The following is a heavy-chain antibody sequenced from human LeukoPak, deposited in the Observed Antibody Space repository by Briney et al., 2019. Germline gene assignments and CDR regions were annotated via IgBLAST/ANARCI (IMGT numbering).Heavy chain of an antibody. CDR1: GYTFTSYA. CDR2: INAGNGNT. V-gene: IGHV1-3*01. Sequence: GASVKVSCKASGYTFTSYAMHWVRQAPGQRLEWMGWINAGNGNTKYSQKFQGRVTITRDTSASTAYMELSSLRSEDTAVYYCARGLLDYYDSSGYYGSGDQADYWGQGTLVTVSS. CDR3: ARGLLDYYDSSGYYGSGDQADY. D-gene: IGHD3-22*01. J-gene: IGHJ4*02.